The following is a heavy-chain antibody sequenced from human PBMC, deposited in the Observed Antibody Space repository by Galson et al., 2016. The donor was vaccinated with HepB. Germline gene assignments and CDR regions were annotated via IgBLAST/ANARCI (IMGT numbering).Heavy chain of an antibody. CDR2: INQGGGEK. Sequence: SLRLSCAASGFTFTSHWMHWVRQAPGKGLEWVANINQGGGEKYYVDSVKGRFTISRYNSKNSLYLQMNSLRAEDTAVYYCANHRGWGQGTLVTVSS. D-gene: IGHD1-14*01. CDR1: GFTFTSHW. V-gene: IGHV3-7*03. CDR3: ANHRG. J-gene: IGHJ4*02.